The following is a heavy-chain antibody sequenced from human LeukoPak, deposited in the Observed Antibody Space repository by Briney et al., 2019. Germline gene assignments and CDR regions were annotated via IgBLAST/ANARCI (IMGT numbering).Heavy chain of an antibody. CDR1: GGSISSSNW. D-gene: IGHD2-21*02. CDR2: MYHSGST. Sequence: LRRPLSLTCAVSGGSISSSNWWSWVRHPPGKGLEWIGEMYHSGSTNYNPSLKSRVTISVDKSKNQFSLKLSSVTAADTAVYYCARVGCTGDCYAVDYWGQGTLVTVSS. CDR3: ARVGCTGDCYAVDY. J-gene: IGHJ4*02. V-gene: IGHV4-4*03.